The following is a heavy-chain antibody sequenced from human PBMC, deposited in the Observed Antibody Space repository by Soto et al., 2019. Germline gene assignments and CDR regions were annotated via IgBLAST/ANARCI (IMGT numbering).Heavy chain of an antibody. CDR3: ARDRGYYGMEY. Sequence: LSLTCTVSGGSVSSGNFYWSWIRQSPGKGLEWIGYLYYTGSTNFNPSLKSRVTISVDASKNQFSLRLRSVTAADTAVYYCARDRGYYGMEYWGQGALVTVSS. CDR2: LYYTGST. J-gene: IGHJ4*02. D-gene: IGHD3-10*01. CDR1: GGSVSSGNFY. V-gene: IGHV4-61*01.